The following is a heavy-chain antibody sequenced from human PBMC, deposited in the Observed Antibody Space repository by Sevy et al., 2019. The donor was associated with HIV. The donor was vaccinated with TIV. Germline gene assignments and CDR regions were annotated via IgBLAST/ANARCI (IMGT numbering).Heavy chain of an antibody. J-gene: IGHJ4*02. CDR3: ARHFNSGGTYYDFWSGYEHYFDY. V-gene: IGHV4-39*01. CDR1: GGSISSSSYY. Sequence: SETVSLTCTVSGGSISSSSYYWGWIRQPPGKGLEWIGSIYYSGSTYYNPSLKSRVTISVDTSKNQFSLKLSSVTAADTAVYYCARHFNSGGTYYDFWSGYEHYFDYWGQGTLVTVSS. CDR2: IYYSGST. D-gene: IGHD3-3*01.